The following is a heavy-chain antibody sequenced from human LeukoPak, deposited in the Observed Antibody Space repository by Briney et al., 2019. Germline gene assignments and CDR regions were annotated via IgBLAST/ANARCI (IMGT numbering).Heavy chain of an antibody. CDR2: IYYSGST. CDR1: GGSISSYY. D-gene: IGHD3-9*01. V-gene: IGHV4-59*01. Sequence: SETLSLTCTVSGGSISSYYRSWIRQPPGKGLEWIGYIYYSGSTNYNPSLKSRVTISVDTSKNQFSLKLSSVTAADTAVYYCARVNRRLVSDYWGQGTLVTVSS. J-gene: IGHJ4*02. CDR3: ARVNRRLVSDY.